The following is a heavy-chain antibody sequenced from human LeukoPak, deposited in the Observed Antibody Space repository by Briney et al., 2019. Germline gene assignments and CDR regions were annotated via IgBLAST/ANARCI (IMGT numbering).Heavy chain of an antibody. V-gene: IGHV3-23*01. CDR1: GFTFSNYA. Sequence: PGGSLRLSCAASGFTFSNYAMGWVRQAPGQGLEWVSVISGSDPGTYYADSVKGRFTISRDNSKSTLYLQMNSLRAEDTAVYYCAKSGPNSSGWFSDYWGQGTLVTVSS. CDR3: AKSGPNSSGWFSDY. D-gene: IGHD6-19*01. J-gene: IGHJ4*02. CDR2: ISGSDPGT.